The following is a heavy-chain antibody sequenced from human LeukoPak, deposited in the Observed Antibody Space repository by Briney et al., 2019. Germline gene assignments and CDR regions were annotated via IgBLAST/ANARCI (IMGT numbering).Heavy chain of an antibody. J-gene: IGHJ4*02. CDR2: ISWNSGTR. D-gene: IGHD5-18*01. CDR3: AKGYSYSYKYYFDY. Sequence: PGGSLRLSCAAYGFTFDDYAMHWVRQAPGKGLEWVSGISWNSGTRGYADSVKGRFTISRDNAKNTLYLQMNILRAEDMALYYCAKGYSYSYKYYFDYWGQGTLVTVSS. V-gene: IGHV3-9*03. CDR1: GFTFDDYA.